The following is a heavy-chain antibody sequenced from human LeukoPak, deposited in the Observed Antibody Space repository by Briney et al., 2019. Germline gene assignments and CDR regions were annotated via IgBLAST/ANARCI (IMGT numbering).Heavy chain of an antibody. CDR2: IVVGSGNT. CDR3: ARGSLPSGYPDY. J-gene: IGHJ4*02. D-gene: IGHD3-3*01. CDR1: GFTFTSSA. V-gene: IGHV1-58*01. Sequence: GASVKVSCKASGFTFTSSAVQWVRQARGQRLEWIGWIVVGSGNTNYAQKFQERVTITRDMSTSTAYMELSSLRSEDTAVYYCARGSLPSGYPDYWGQGTLVTVSS.